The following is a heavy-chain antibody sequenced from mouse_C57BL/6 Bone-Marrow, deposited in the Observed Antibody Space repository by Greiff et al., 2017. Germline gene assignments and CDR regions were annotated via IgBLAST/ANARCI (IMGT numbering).Heavy chain of an antibody. CDR1: GYTFPSYW. J-gene: IGHJ2*01. CDR3: ADYAHYGNYDN. D-gene: IGHD2-1*01. Sequence: QVQLKQSGAALVRPGSSVKMSCKASGYTFPSYWIGWATQRPGHGLEWIGDIYPGGGYPNYNEKFKGTATLTAAKSSSTAYMQFSSLTSEDSAIYYCADYAHYGNYDNWGQGTTLTVSS. CDR2: IYPGGGYP. V-gene: IGHV1-63*01.